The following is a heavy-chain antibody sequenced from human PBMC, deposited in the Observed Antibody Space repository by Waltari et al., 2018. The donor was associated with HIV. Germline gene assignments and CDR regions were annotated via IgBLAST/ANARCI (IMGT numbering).Heavy chain of an antibody. V-gene: IGHV3-74*01. CDR2: INPDGNTI. Sequence: EVQLVQSGGGLVQPGGSRRLPCAASGFSGSRYWMHWVRQIPGQGLVWVSRINPDGNTINYADSVRGRFTISRDYAKNTLYLQMNSLRDEDTAMYYCVKDMFGEYDYWGQGTLVTVSS. CDR1: GFSGSRYW. J-gene: IGHJ4*02. CDR3: VKDMFGEYDY. D-gene: IGHD3-10*02.